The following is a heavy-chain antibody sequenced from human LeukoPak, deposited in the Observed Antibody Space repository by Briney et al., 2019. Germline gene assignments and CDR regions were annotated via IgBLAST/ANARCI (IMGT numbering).Heavy chain of an antibody. D-gene: IGHD6-19*01. CDR2: IYYSGST. J-gene: IGHJ4*02. Sequence: SETLSLTCTVSGGSISSYYWSWIRQPPGKGLEWIGYIYYSGSTNYNPSLKSRVTIAVDTSKNQFSLKLSSVTAADTAVYYCATIAVAVHFDYWGQGTLVTVSS. CDR1: GGSISSYY. CDR3: ATIAVAVHFDY. V-gene: IGHV4-59*08.